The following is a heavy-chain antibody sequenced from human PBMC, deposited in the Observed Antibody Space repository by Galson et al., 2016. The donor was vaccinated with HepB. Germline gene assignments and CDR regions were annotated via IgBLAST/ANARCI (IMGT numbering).Heavy chain of an antibody. CDR3: ARASPNFYSSVWFGYDS. J-gene: IGHJ4*02. V-gene: IGHV4-59*12. CDR2: VYYTGIT. D-gene: IGHD6-25*01. Sequence: SETLSLTCTVSGGSISTYYWVWIRQPPGKGLEWLGYVYYTGITNYNPSLKSRLTISVDTSKNQFSLNLTSVTAADTAVYYCARASPNFYSSVWFGYDSWGQGTLVTVSP. CDR1: GGSISTYY.